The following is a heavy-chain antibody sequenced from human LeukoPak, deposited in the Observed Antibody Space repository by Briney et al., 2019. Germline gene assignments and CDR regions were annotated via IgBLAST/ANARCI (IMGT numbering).Heavy chain of an antibody. J-gene: IGHJ3*02. CDR3: ARQARPKYYDILTWAHAGAFDI. D-gene: IGHD3-9*01. Sequence: AASVTVSCKASGGTFSSYAISWVRQAPGQGLEWMRGIIPIFGTANYAQKFQGRVTITADESTSTAYMELSSLRSDDTAVYYCARQARPKYYDILTWAHAGAFDIWGQGTMVTVSS. V-gene: IGHV1-69*01. CDR1: GGTFSSYA. CDR2: IIPIFGTA.